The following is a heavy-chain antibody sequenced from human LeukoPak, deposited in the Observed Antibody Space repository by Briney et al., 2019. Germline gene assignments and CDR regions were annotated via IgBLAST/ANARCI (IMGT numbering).Heavy chain of an antibody. J-gene: IGHJ6*03. CDR2: IYTSGST. CDR1: GGSFSTYY. V-gene: IGHV4-4*07. D-gene: IGHD3-9*01. Sequence: SETLSLTCTVSGGSFSTYYWSWIRQPAGKGLEWIGRIYTSGSTNYIPSLKSRVTMSVDTSKNQFSLKLSSVTAADTAVYYCARGGSTLHSAGGHDIEFYYYYYMDVWGKGTTVTISS. CDR3: ARGGSTLHSAGGHDIEFYYYYYMDV.